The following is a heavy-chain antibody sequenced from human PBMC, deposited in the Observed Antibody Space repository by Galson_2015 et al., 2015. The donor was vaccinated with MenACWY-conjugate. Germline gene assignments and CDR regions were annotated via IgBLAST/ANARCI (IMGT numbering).Heavy chain of an antibody. V-gene: IGHV5-51*01. CDR2: ISPIDSKT. D-gene: IGHD1-26*01. J-gene: IGHJ6*02. CDR3: ARHPPGGRGIDV. CDR1: GYNFIPYW. Sequence: QSGAEVTKPGESLTISCKASGYNFIPYWIGWVRQVPGKGLEWVGLISPIDSKTRYSPAYEGRVTISADNSITTAYLQWNSLQASDTAMYYCARHPPGGRGIDVWGQGTTVTVSS.